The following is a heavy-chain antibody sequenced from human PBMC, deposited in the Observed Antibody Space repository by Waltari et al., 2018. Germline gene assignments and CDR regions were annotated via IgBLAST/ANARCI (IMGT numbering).Heavy chain of an antibody. Sequence: EVQLVTSGGGLVQPGRSLRLACVGSGFRFDDYAMYWVRQRPGEGLEWLSGIGWNSGAIGYADSVRGRVSTYRDNARKSLYLQMGRLRPEDTALYYCVKGGWGFGAFYEQHWGQGIQVTVSS. CDR3: VKGGWGFGAFYEQH. D-gene: IGHD3-10*01. CDR2: IGWNSGAI. J-gene: IGHJ4*02. CDR1: GFRFDDYA. V-gene: IGHV3-9*01.